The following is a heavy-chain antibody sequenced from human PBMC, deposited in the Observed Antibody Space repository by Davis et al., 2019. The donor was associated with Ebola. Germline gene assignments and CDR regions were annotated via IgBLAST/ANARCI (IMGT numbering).Heavy chain of an antibody. Sequence: SLKISCAASGFTFSSYAMSWVRQAPGQGLEWVARIRNKGNSYTTEYAASVKGRFTISRDDSENSHYLQMNSMKTEDTAVYYCARGSVGTAIRAFDIWGQGTMVTVSS. CDR3: ARGSVGTAIRAFDI. D-gene: IGHD5-18*01. V-gene: IGHV3-72*01. CDR2: IRNKGNSYTT. J-gene: IGHJ3*02. CDR1: GFTFSSYA.